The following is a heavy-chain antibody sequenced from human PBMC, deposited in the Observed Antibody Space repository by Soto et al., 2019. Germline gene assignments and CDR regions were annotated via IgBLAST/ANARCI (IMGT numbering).Heavy chain of an antibody. CDR1: GFTFSSYW. CDR2: IKQDGSEK. CDR3: ARDWGHSYCSGGSCSGYYYYGMDV. J-gene: IGHJ6*02. Sequence: EGSLRLSCAASGFTFSSYWMSWVRQAPGKGLEWVANIKQDGSEKYYVDSVKGRFTISRDNAKNSLYLQMNSLRAEDTAVYYCARDWGHSYCSGGSCSGYYYYGMDVWGQGTTVTVSS. V-gene: IGHV3-7*01. D-gene: IGHD2-15*01.